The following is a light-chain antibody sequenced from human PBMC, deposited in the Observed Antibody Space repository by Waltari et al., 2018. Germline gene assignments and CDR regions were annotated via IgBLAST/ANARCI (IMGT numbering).Light chain of an antibody. Sequence: QSALTQPASVSGSPGQSIAISCTGTSSDVGAYDYVSWYQQHPGKAPKLIIFDVNYRPAGVSKRFSGSKSGNTASLTISGLQPEDEADYYCSSYLSTNTEVFGGGTKVTVL. CDR1: SSDVGAYDY. V-gene: IGLV2-14*03. CDR3: SSYLSTNTEV. CDR2: DVN. J-gene: IGLJ2*01.